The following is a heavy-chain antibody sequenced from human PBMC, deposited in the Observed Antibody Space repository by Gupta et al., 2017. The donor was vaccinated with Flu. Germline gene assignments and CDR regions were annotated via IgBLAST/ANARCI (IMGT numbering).Heavy chain of an antibody. J-gene: IGHJ6*02. V-gene: IGHV3-33*01. D-gene: IGHD2-2*01. CDR3: ARERWESQLPMGYYGMDV. CDR2: AWSEASNK. Sequence: VRQAPGKGLQWVATAWSEASNKYYADSVRGRFTISRDNSKNRVYLQMNSLRVEDTAVYYCARERWESQLPMGYYGMDVWGQGTTVTVAS.